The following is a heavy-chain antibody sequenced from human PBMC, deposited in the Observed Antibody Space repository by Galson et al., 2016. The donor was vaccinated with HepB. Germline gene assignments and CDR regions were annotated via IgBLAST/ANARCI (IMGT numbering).Heavy chain of an antibody. J-gene: IGHJ2*01. CDR3: ARGRGGSKYWYLDL. D-gene: IGHD3-16*01. CDR2: MNPNIGNT. Sequence: SVKVSCKAYGYIFTGDDINWVRQAPGQGLEWMGWMNPNIGNTGYAQKFQGRVTMSRNTSISTAYMELSSLRSDDTAVYYCARGRGGSKYWYLDLWGRGTLVTVSS. V-gene: IGHV1-8*01. CDR1: GYIFTGDD.